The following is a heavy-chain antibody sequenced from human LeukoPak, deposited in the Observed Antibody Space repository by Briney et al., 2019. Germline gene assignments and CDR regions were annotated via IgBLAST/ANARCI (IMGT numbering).Heavy chain of an antibody. Sequence: GGSLRFSCAASGFTFSGYAMTWVRQAPGKGLNWVSGISGSGGSTYYADSVRGQFTISRDNSKNTLYLRMNSLRAEDTAVYYCAKGRDSGDYLADFDFWGQGTLVTVSS. CDR1: GFTFSGYA. D-gene: IGHD4-17*01. CDR2: ISGSGGST. J-gene: IGHJ4*02. CDR3: AKGRDSGDYLADFDF. V-gene: IGHV3-23*01.